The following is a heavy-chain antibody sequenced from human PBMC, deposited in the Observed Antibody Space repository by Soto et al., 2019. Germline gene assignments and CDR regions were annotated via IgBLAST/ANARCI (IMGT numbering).Heavy chain of an antibody. Sequence: EVQLVESGGGLVQPGGSLRLSCAASGLTFSSYWMHWVRHAPGKGLVWVSRINTDGSSTTYADSVKGRFTISSDNNKNTLYLQMNSLRVEDTAVYYCARASGSNINFDYCGQGTLVTVSS. J-gene: IGHJ4*02. CDR3: ARASGSNINFDY. V-gene: IGHV3-74*01. CDR1: GLTFSSYW. D-gene: IGHD1-26*01. CDR2: INTDGSST.